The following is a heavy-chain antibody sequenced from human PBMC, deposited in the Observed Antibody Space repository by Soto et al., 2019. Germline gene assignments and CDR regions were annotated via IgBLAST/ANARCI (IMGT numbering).Heavy chain of an antibody. CDR1: GYTFISYG. J-gene: IGHJ2*01. CDR3: ARDLEGMAVTGRPSYWYFDL. V-gene: IGHV1-18*01. Sequence: GASVKVSCKASGYTFISYGISWVRQAPGQGLEWMGWVSAYNGNTNYAQRFQGRVTMTTDTATHTAYMELSSLRSDDTAVYYCARDLEGMAVTGRPSYWYFDLWGRGTLVTVSS. CDR2: VSAYNGNT. D-gene: IGHD6-19*01.